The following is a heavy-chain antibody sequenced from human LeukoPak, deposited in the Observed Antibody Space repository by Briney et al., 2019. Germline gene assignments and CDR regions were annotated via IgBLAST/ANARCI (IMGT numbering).Heavy chain of an antibody. V-gene: IGHV7-4-1*02. CDR3: ARGYCSGGSCYDY. J-gene: IGHJ4*02. CDR1: GYTFTGYY. Sequence: ASVKVSCKASGYTFTGYYMHWVRQAPGQGLEWMGWINTNTGNPTYAQGFTGRFVFSLDTSVSTAYLQISSLKAEDTAVYYCARGYCSGGSCYDYWGQGTLVTVSS. D-gene: IGHD2-15*01. CDR2: INTNTGNP.